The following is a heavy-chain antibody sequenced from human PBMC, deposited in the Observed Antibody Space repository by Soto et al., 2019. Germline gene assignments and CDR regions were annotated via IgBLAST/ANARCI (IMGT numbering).Heavy chain of an antibody. CDR1: GVSITTSGHY. CDR3: GLGMFMDL. V-gene: IGHV4-31*03. Sequence: QVQLQESGPGLVKPSQTLSLSCSVSGVSITTSGHYWNWVRQRPGRGLEGIGYVDSSGTTYYNPSLKTRLAMSVEPSTNQISLKLSSVAAADSALYFCGLGMFMDLWGRGTTVIVSS. D-gene: IGHD3-16*01. J-gene: IGHJ6*03. CDR2: VDSSGTT.